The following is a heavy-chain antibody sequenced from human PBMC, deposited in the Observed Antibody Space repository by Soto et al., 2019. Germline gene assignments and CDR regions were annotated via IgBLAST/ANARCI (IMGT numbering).Heavy chain of an antibody. CDR3: AKDPTAYCSSTSCLGHNWFDP. V-gene: IGHV3-23*01. D-gene: IGHD2-2*01. J-gene: IGHJ5*02. CDR2: ISGSGGST. Sequence: GGSLRLSCAASGFTFSSYAMSWVRQAPGKGLEWVSAISGSGGSTYYADSVKGRFTISRDNSKNTLYLQMNSLRVEDTAVYYCAKDPTAYCSSTSCLGHNWFDPWGQGTLVTVSS. CDR1: GFTFSSYA.